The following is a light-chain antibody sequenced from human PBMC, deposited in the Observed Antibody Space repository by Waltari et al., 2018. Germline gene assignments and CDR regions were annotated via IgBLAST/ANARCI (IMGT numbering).Light chain of an antibody. CDR2: DVS. J-gene: IGLJ1*01. Sequence: QSALTQPASVSGSPGQSITISCTGPSSDIGNYNYVSWYQQHPGKAPKLMIYDVSNRPSGVSNRFSGSKFGNTASLTISGLQAEDEAVYYCSSYTSSSTLVVFGTGTKVTVL. V-gene: IGLV2-14*03. CDR3: SSYTSSSTLVV. CDR1: SSDIGNYNY.